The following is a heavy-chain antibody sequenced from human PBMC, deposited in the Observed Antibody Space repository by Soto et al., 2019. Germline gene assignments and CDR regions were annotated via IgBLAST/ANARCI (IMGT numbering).Heavy chain of an antibody. Sequence: QVQLVQSGAEVKKPGSSVKVSCKASGGTFSSYTISWVRQAPGQGLEWMGRIIPILGIANYAQKFQGRVTITADKSTSTAYMELSSLRSEDTAVYYCARRNPPGFGENDAFDIWGQGTMVTVSS. CDR1: GGTFSSYT. J-gene: IGHJ3*02. D-gene: IGHD3-10*01. CDR3: ARRNPPGFGENDAFDI. V-gene: IGHV1-69*02. CDR2: IIPILGIA.